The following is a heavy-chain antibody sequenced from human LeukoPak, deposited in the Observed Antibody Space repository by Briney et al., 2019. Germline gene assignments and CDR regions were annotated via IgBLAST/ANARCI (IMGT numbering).Heavy chain of an antibody. J-gene: IGHJ6*02. CDR2: IYHSGST. CDR3: ARGGALYGSGNYYYYYGMDV. CDR1: GGSISSGGYS. V-gene: IGHV4-30-2*01. D-gene: IGHD3-10*01. Sequence: PSETLSLTYAVSGGSISSGGYSWSWIRQPPGKGLEWIGYIYHSGSTYYNPSLKSRVTISVDRSKNQFSLKLSSVTAADTAVYYCARGGALYGSGNYYYYYGMDVWGQGTTVTVSS.